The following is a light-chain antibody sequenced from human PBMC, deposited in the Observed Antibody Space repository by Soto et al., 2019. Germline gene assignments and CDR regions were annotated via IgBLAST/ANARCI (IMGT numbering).Light chain of an antibody. Sequence: EIVMTQSPATLSMSPGERATLSCRASQSVSNNFAWYQQKPGQAPRLLIYGASTRATGVPARFSGSGSETEFTLTISSLQSEDSAVYYCQQYQFWWTCGLGTKVEIK. CDR3: QQYQFWWT. CDR2: GAS. J-gene: IGKJ1*01. CDR1: QSVSNN. V-gene: IGKV3-15*01.